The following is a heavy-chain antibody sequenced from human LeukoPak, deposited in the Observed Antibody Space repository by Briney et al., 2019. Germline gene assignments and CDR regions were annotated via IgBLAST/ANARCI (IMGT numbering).Heavy chain of an antibody. CDR2: IYYSGST. CDR1: GGSISSSSYY. J-gene: IGHJ2*01. V-gene: IGHV4-61*01. D-gene: IGHD4-23*01. Sequence: PSETLSLTCTVSGGSISSSSYYWSWIRQPPGKGLEWIGYIYYSGSTNYNPSLRSRVTISGDTSKNQFSLKLNSVTAADTAVYYCARVMVVTSLGYWYFDLWGRGTLVTVSS. CDR3: ARVMVVTSLGYWYFDL.